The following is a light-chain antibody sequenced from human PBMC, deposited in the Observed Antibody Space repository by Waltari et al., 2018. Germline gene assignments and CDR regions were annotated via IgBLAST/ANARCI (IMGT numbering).Light chain of an antibody. CDR1: GLAEKY. CDR3: HAAADNNWF. Sequence: YDLTQPSSVSVSPGQTATITCSGDGLAEKYVRWFQQKPGQAPTLILYKDTERPSGIPERFSGSSSGSTVTLTIRGALLEDEADYHCHAAADNNWFFGGGTKLTVL. CDR2: KDT. J-gene: IGLJ2*01. V-gene: IGLV3-27*01.